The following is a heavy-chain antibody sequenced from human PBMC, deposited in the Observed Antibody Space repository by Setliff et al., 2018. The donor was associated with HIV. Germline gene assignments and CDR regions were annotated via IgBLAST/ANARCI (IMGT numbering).Heavy chain of an antibody. CDR2: IKPDTGGT. Sequence: ASVKVSCKASGYTFIHYDIHWVRQAPGQGLEWVGRIKPDTGGTNYAQKFQGRVTMTQDTSFTTAYLELSRLGSDDTAVYYCAADNYNCNSFDSWGQGSLVTVSS. CDR3: AADNYNCNSFDS. V-gene: IGHV1-2*06. J-gene: IGHJ4*02. CDR1: GYTFIHYD. D-gene: IGHD3-3*01.